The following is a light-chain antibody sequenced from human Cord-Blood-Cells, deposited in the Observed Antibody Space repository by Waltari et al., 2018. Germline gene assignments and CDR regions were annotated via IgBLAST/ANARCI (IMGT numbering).Light chain of an antibody. CDR2: DAS. CDR1: QSVSSY. Sequence: EIVLTQSPATLSLSPGERATLSCRASQSVSSYLAWYQQKPGQAPRLLIYDASQRATGIPARFRGRWSGTDFTLTISSLEPEDFAVYYCQQRSNWPPTFGPGTKVDIK. V-gene: IGKV3-11*01. J-gene: IGKJ3*01. CDR3: QQRSNWPPT.